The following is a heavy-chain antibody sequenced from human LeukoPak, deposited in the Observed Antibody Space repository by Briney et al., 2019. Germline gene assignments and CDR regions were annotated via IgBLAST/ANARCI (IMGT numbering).Heavy chain of an antibody. J-gene: IGHJ6*02. D-gene: IGHD6-13*01. CDR3: AKEGYSSSWYGHYYYYYGMDV. Sequence: PGGSLRLSCAASGFTFRTYGMHWVRQAAGKGLEWVAVISYDGSNKYYADSVKGRFTISRDNSKNTLYLQMNSLRAEDTAVYYCAKEGYSSSWYGHYYYYYGMDVWGQGTTVTVSS. V-gene: IGHV3-30*18. CDR1: GFTFRTYG. CDR2: ISYDGSNK.